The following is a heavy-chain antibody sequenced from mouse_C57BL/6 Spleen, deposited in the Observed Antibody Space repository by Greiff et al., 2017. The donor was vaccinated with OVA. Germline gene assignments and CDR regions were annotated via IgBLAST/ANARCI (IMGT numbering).Heavy chain of an antibody. Sequence: QVQLQQPGAELVKPGASVKLSCKASGYTFTSYWMQWVKQRPGQGLEWIGEIDPSDSYTNYNQKFKGKATLTVDTSSRTAYMQLSSLTSEDSAVYYCARNYYGSRAYWGQGTLVTVSA. D-gene: IGHD1-1*01. CDR3: ARNYYGSRAY. CDR1: GYTFTSYW. V-gene: IGHV1-50*01. J-gene: IGHJ3*01. CDR2: IDPSDSYT.